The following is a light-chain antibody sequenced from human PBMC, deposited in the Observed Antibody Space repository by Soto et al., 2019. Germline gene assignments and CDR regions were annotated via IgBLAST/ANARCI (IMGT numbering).Light chain of an antibody. J-gene: IGKJ1*01. CDR3: QQYYSTPPKT. CDR1: QSVLYSSNNKNY. V-gene: IGKV4-1*01. Sequence: DIVMTQSPDSLAVSLGERATINCKSSQSVLYSSNNKNYLAWYQQKPGQPPKLLIYWASTRESGVPDRFSGSGSGTDVTLTISSLQAEDVAVYYCQQYYSTPPKTFGQGNKVEIK. CDR2: WAS.